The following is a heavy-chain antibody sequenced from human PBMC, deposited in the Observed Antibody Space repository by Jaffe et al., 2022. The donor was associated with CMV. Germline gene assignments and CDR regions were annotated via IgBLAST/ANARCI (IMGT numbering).Heavy chain of an antibody. Sequence: EVQLVESGGGLVQPGGSLRLSCAASGFTFSSYWMSWVRQAPGKGLEWVANIKQDGSEKYYVDSVKGRFTISRDNAKNSLYLQMNSLRAEDTAVYYCARDGSWYRTNYYYYYMDVWGKGTTVTVSS. CDR1: GFTFSSYW. V-gene: IGHV3-7*01. CDR2: IKQDGSEK. D-gene: IGHD6-13*01. J-gene: IGHJ6*03. CDR3: ARDGSWYRTNYYYYYMDV.